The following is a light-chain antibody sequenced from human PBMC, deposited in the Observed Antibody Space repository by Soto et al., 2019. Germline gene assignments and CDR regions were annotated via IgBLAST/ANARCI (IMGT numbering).Light chain of an antibody. CDR3: ISYTSDDVRYV. CDR2: EGS. Sequence: QSALTQPASVSGSPGQSITISCTGTSSDVGSYNLVSWYQQHPGKAPNLMIYEGSKRPSGVSNRFSGSKSGNTASLTISGLQSEDEADYYCISYTSDDVRYVFGTGTKLTVL. V-gene: IGLV2-14*02. J-gene: IGLJ1*01. CDR1: SSDVGSYNL.